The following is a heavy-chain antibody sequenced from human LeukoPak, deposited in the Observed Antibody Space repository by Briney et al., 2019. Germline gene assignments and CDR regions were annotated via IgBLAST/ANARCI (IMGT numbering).Heavy chain of an antibody. CDR1: GGSLSSSSYY. CDR2: IYYSGST. CDR3: ARQLSGYSSGWYSGPIGY. J-gene: IGHJ4*02. D-gene: IGHD6-19*01. Sequence: PSETLSLTCTVSGGSLSSSSYYWGWIRQPPGTGLEWLGSIYYSGSTYYNPSLKSRVTISVDTSKNQFSLKLSSVTAADTAVYYCARQLSGYSSGWYSGPIGYWGQGTLVTVSS. V-gene: IGHV4-39*01.